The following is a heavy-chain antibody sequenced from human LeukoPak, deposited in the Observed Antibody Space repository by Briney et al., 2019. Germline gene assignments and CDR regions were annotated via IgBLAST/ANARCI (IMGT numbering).Heavy chain of an antibody. J-gene: IGHJ5*02. CDR1: GFTLSSYK. CDR3: ARDLTGGEYFDP. V-gene: IGHV3-21*01. CDR2: ISPSSNYI. D-gene: IGHD3-16*01. Sequence: PGGSLRLSCAVSGFTLSSYKMTWVRQAPGKGLEWVASISPSSNYIYYADPLKGRFTVSRDNANNLLFLQMSSLRVEDTALYYCARDLTGGEYFDPWGQGTLVTVSS.